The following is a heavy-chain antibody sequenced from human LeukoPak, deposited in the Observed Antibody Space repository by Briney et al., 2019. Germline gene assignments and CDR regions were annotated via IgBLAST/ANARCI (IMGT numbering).Heavy chain of an antibody. J-gene: IGHJ5*02. CDR1: GGSFSGYY. V-gene: IGHV4-34*01. D-gene: IGHD4-23*01. CDR2: INHSGST. Sequence: SETLSLTCAVYGGSFSGYYWSWIRQPPGKGLEWIGEINHSGSTNYNPSLKSRVTISVDTSKNQFSLKLSPVTAADTAVYYCARGRSDTVAQLGGWFDPWGQGTLVTVSS. CDR3: ARGRSDTVAQLGGWFDP.